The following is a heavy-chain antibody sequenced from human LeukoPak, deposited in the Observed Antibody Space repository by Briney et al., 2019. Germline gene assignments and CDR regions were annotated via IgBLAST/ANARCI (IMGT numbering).Heavy chain of an antibody. CDR3: ARVMSGYSDAFDI. J-gene: IGHJ3*02. D-gene: IGHD3-3*01. CDR2: INPNGGGT. V-gene: IGHV1-2*02. Sequence: ASVKVSCKASGYTFTGYYMHWVRQAPGQGLEWMGWINPNGGGTNYAQKFQGRVTMTRDTSISTAYMELSRLRSDDTAVYYCARVMSGYSDAFDIWGQGTMVTVSS. CDR1: GYTFTGYY.